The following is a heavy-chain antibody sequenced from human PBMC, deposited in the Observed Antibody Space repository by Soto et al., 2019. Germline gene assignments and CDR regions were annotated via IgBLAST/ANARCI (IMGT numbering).Heavy chain of an antibody. Sequence: PGGSLRLSCAASGFTFRSYAMSWARQAPGKGLEWVSSLLRSGSSTYYADSVKGRFTISSDISANSLYLQMDSLRAEDTAVYYCAKDAVSGDGVWLLDSWGHGTVVTVSS. J-gene: IGHJ5*01. CDR2: LLRSGSST. CDR1: GFTFRSYA. CDR3: AKDAVSGDGVWLLDS. V-gene: IGHV3-23*01. D-gene: IGHD4-17*01.